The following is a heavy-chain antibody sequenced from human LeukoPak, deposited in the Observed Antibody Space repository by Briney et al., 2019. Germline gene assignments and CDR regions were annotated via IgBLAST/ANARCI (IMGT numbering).Heavy chain of an antibody. Sequence: GASVKVSCKTSGYTFISYYMHGVRQAPGQGLEWMGIINPSGGSTTYAQKFQGRVTVTRDTSTSTVYMELSRLRSEDTAVYYCARGGSYSEFDYWGQGTLVTVSS. V-gene: IGHV1-46*01. CDR3: ARGGSYSEFDY. CDR1: GYTFISYY. D-gene: IGHD1-26*01. CDR2: INPSGGST. J-gene: IGHJ4*02.